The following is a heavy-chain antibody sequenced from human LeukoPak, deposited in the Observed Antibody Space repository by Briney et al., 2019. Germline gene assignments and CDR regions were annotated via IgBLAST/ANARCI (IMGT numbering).Heavy chain of an antibody. J-gene: IGHJ4*02. Sequence: PGGSLRLSCAASGFTFSDYYMSWIRQPPGKGLEWIGEINRSGSTNYNPSLKSRVTISVDTSTNQFSLNLSSVTAADTAVYYCARDQSRFFEDWGQGTLVTVSS. CDR3: ARDQSRFFED. CDR1: GFTFSDYY. D-gene: IGHD6-13*01. V-gene: IGHV4-34*01. CDR2: INRSGST.